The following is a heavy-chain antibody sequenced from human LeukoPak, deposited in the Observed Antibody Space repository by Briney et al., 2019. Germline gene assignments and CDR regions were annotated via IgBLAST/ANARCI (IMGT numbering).Heavy chain of an antibody. V-gene: IGHV3-23*01. CDR1: GFTFSDYA. Sequence: GGSLRLSCAVSGFTFSDYAMSRVRQAPGKGLEWVSGVNGNGGSTSYADSVKGRFTIFRDNSKNTVYLQMNSLRVEDTAVYYCAKSLYGGCDYWGQGTVVTVSS. D-gene: IGHD3-16*02. CDR3: AKSLYGGCDY. J-gene: IGHJ4*02. CDR2: VNGNGGST.